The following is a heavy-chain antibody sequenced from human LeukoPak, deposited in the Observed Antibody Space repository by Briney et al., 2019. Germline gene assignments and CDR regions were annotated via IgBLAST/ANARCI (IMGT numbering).Heavy chain of an antibody. J-gene: IGHJ4*02. D-gene: IGHD3-10*01. CDR2: ISSSSSYI. Sequence: PGGSLRLSCAASGFTFSSYSMNWVRQAPGKGLEWVSSISSSSSYIYYADSVKGRFTISRDNAKNSLYLQMHSLRAEDTAVYYCARDRGSGSYGIFDYWGQGTLVTVSS. CDR3: ARDRGSGSYGIFDY. CDR1: GFTFSSYS. V-gene: IGHV3-21*01.